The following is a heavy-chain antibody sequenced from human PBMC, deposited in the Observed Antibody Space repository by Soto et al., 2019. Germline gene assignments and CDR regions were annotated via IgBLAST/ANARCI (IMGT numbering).Heavy chain of an antibody. J-gene: IGHJ4*02. CDR1: GSTFSSYS. CDR3: AREHSIHPADY. CDR2: ISSSSSYI. D-gene: IGHD3-3*02. Sequence: GGSLRLSCAASGSTFSSYSMNWVRQAPGKGLEWVSSISSSSSYIYYADSVKGRFTISRDNAKNSLYLQMNSLRAEDTAVYYCAREHSIHPADYWGQGTLVTVSS. V-gene: IGHV3-21*01.